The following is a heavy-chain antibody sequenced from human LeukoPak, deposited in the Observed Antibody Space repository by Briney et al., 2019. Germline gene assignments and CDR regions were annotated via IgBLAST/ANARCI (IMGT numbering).Heavy chain of an antibody. CDR3: ARRGYYDSSGYYSYYYYYGMDV. CDR2: ISYDENNK. CDR1: GFTFSYYA. Sequence: GRSLRLSCAASGFTFSYYAMHWVRQAPGKGLEWVATISYDENNKFYPDSVKGRFTISRDNSKNTLYLQMNSLRAEDTAVYYCARRGYYDSSGYYSYYYYYGMDVWGQGTTVTVSS. J-gene: IGHJ6*02. D-gene: IGHD3-22*01. V-gene: IGHV3-30*14.